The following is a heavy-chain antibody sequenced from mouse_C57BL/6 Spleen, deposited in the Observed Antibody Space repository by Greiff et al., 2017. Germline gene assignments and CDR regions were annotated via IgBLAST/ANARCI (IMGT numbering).Heavy chain of an antibody. D-gene: IGHD1-1*01. CDR1: GYTFTDYY. Sequence: EVQLQQSGPELVKPGASVKISCKASGYTFTDYYMNWVKQSHGKSLEWIGDINPNNGGTSYNQKFKGKATLTVDKSSSTDYMELRSLTSEDSAVYYCARVYYYGSSPAWCAYGGQGTLVTVS. V-gene: IGHV1-26*01. CDR3: ARVYYYGSSPAWCAY. CDR2: INPNNGGT. J-gene: IGHJ3*01.